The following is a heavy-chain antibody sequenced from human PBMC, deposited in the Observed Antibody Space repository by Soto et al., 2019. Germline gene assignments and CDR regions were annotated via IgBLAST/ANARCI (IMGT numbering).Heavy chain of an antibody. V-gene: IGHV3-23*01. J-gene: IGHJ4*02. CDR3: ARDPRRYDFWSGLNKLEYYFDY. CDR2: VSAVGGF. Sequence: EVQLLESGGGLVQPGGSLRLSCAASGFSFSSYAMSWVRQVPGTGLEWVSCVSAVGGFHYADSVRGRFTISRDTSRNTLFLQMNSLRVEDTAIYYCARDPRRYDFWSGLNKLEYYFDYWGQGTLVTVSS. CDR1: GFSFSSYA. D-gene: IGHD3-3*01.